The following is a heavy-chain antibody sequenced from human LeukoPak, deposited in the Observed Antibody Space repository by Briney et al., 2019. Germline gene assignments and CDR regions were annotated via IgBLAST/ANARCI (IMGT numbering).Heavy chain of an antibody. Sequence: SETLSLTCTVSGGSITSYYWSWIRQPPGKGLEWVGYIYASGSTNYNPSLKSRVTMSVDTSKNQFSLNLSSVTAADTAVYYCARGLDDYWGQGTLVTVSS. J-gene: IGHJ4*02. CDR2: IYASGST. CDR3: ARGLDDY. CDR1: GGSITSYY. V-gene: IGHV4-4*09.